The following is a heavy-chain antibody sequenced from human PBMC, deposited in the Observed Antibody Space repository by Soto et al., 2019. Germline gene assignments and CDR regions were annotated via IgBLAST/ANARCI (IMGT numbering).Heavy chain of an antibody. D-gene: IGHD6-6*01. CDR3: ARGSPSIEQFVVEYYGMDV. Sequence: QVQLVQSGAEVKKPGASVKVSCKASGYTFTSYGISWVRQAPGQGLEWMGWISAYNGNTNYAQKLQGRVTMTTDTATSTAYMELRSLRSDDTAVYYCARGSPSIEQFVVEYYGMDVWGQGTTVTVSS. CDR1: GYTFTSYG. CDR2: ISAYNGNT. J-gene: IGHJ6*02. V-gene: IGHV1-18*01.